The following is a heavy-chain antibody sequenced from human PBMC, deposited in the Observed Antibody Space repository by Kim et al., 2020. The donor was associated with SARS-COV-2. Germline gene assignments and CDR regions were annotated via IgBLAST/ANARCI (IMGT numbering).Heavy chain of an antibody. CDR3: ARPPKGGYYYFDY. V-gene: IGHV4-39*01. CDR1: GGSISSSSYY. Sequence: SETLSLTCTVSGGSISSSSYYWGWIRQPPGKGLEWIGSIYYSGSTYYNPSLKSRVTISVDTSKNQFSLKLSSVTAADTAVYYCARPPKGGYYYFDYWGQGTLVTVSS. D-gene: IGHD2-21*02. CDR2: IYYSGST. J-gene: IGHJ4*02.